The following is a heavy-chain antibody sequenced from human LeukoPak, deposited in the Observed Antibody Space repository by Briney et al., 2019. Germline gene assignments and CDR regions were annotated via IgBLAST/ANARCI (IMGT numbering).Heavy chain of an antibody. J-gene: IGHJ4*02. CDR1: GLTPADYG. CDR2: IDWSGEST. CDR3: ARDLSASWYSLGY. D-gene: IGHD2-2*01. V-gene: IGHV3-20*04. Sequence: GGSLRLSCAASGLTPADYGMSWVRQAPGKGLEWVSGIDWSGESTGYADSVKGRFTISRDNAANVLYLQMNGLRAEDTALCYCARDLSASWYSLGYWGRGTPITVSS.